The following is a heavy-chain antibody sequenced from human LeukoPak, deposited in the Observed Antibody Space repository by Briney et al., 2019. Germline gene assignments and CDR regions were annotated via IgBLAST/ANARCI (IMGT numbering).Heavy chain of an antibody. CDR1: GFTFYTYD. D-gene: IGHD6-13*01. Sequence: GGSLRLSCVASGFTFYTYDMSWVRQVPGKRLEWVSSISYHGHRTYYTDSVKGRFTISRDNSKNTLYLQLNSLRVEDTAIYYCARIPGMAAGSDFYFDYWGPGTVVTVFS. J-gene: IGHJ4*02. CDR3: ARIPGMAAGSDFYFDY. V-gene: IGHV3-23*01. CDR2: ISYHGHRT.